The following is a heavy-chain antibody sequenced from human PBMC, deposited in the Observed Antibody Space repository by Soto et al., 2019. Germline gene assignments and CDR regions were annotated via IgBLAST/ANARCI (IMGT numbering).Heavy chain of an antibody. CDR1: GYMFVTYG. J-gene: IGHJ4*02. CDR2: ISAYNGNT. CDR3: ARDLDGSGSYYTDY. D-gene: IGHD3-10*01. V-gene: IGHV1-18*01. Sequence: GASVKVSCKASGYMFVTYGINWVRQAPGQGLEWMGWISAYNGNTEYAQNLQGRVTMTTDASTSTAYMEMRSLRSDDTAVYYCARDLDGSGSYYTDYWGPGTLVTVSS.